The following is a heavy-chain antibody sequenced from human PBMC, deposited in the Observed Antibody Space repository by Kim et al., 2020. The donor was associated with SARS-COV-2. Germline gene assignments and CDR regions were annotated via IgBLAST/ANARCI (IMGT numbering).Heavy chain of an antibody. D-gene: IGHD6-25*01. V-gene: IGHV3-7*01. CDR3: LRDLRYISDSK. J-gene: IGHJ4*02. CDR1: GLTLSKDW. CDR2: IKEDGSEK. Sequence: GGSLRLSCVASGLTLSKDWMSWVRQAPGKGLELVATIKEDGSEKYYVDSVKGRFTISRDNAKNSLYLQMNSLRAEDTAFYYCLRDLRYISDSKWGQGTLVTVSS.